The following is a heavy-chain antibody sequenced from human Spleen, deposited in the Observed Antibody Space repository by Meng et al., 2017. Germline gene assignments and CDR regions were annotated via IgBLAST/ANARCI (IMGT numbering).Heavy chain of an antibody. CDR3: ARDEVREYYFDY. V-gene: IGHV4-39*07. D-gene: IGHD3-10*01. Sequence: SEILSLTCTVSGGSISSSSYYWGWIRQPPGKGLEWIGSIYYSGSTYYNPSLKSRVTISVDTSKNQFSLKLSSVTAADTAVYYCARDEVREYYFDYWGQGTLVTVSS. CDR2: IYYSGST. CDR1: GGSISSSSYY. J-gene: IGHJ4*02.